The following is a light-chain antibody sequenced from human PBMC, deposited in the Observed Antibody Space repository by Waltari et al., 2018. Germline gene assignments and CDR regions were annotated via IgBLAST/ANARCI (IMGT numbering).Light chain of an antibody. Sequence: EIVMTQSPATLSVSPGERATLACRASQSVGRNLAWYQQKPGQAPRLLFSGASARSTGIPARFSCSGSGTEFTRTINSMQSEDFAVYYCQQYNNWPLLFGQGTKVEIK. CDR1: QSVGRN. CDR3: QQYNNWPLL. J-gene: IGKJ1*01. CDR2: GAS. V-gene: IGKV3-15*01.